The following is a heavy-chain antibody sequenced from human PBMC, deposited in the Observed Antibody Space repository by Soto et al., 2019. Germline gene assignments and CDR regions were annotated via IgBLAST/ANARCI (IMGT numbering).Heavy chain of an antibody. V-gene: IGHV1-8*01. CDR3: AKDLLITETAHLWFGELLFFLSYMDV. CDR2: MNPNSGNT. Sequence: ALLKVSCKASGYSFTSYDINWRRLATGQGLEWMGWMNPNSGNTGYAQKFQGRVTMTRNTSISTAYMELNSLRAEDTAVYYCAKDLLITETAHLWFGELLFFLSYMDVWGKGTTVTVSS. CDR1: GYSFTSYD. D-gene: IGHD3-10*01. J-gene: IGHJ6*03.